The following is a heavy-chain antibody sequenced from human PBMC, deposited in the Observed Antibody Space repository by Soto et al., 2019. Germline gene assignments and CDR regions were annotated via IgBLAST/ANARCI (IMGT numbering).Heavy chain of an antibody. CDR1: GFNFSSYG. Sequence: GGSLRLSCTASGFNFSSYGLHWVRQAPGRGLEWVAVISYDGSHKLYADSVKGRFTISRDNSKNTLYLQMNSLRAEDTAVYYCAKDQPSGSYDNYFDYWGQGTLVTVS. CDR2: ISYDGSHK. D-gene: IGHD1-26*01. J-gene: IGHJ4*02. V-gene: IGHV3-30*18. CDR3: AKDQPSGSYDNYFDY.